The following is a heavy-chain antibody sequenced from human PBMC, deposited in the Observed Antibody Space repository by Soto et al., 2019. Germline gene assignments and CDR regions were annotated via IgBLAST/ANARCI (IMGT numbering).Heavy chain of an antibody. CDR1: GFTVSSNY. J-gene: IGHJ4*02. CDR3: ARDRLVGSSSSNDH. CDR2: IYSGGST. Sequence: GGSLRLSCAASGFTVSSNYMSWVRQAPGKGLEWVSVIYSGGSTYYADSVKGRFTISRDNSKNTLYLQMNSLRAEDTAVYYCARDRLVGSSSSNDHWGQGTLVTVSS. V-gene: IGHV3-53*01. D-gene: IGHD1-26*01.